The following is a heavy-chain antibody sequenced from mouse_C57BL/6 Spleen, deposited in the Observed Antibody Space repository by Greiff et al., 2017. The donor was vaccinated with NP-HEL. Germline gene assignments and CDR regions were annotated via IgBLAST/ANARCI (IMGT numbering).Heavy chain of an antibody. D-gene: IGHD1-1*01. CDR1: GFTFSDYG. Sequence: DVKLVESGGGLVKPGGSLKLSCAASGFTFSDYGMHWVRQAPEKGLEWVAYISSGSSTIYYADTVKGRFTISRDNAKNTLFLQMTSLRSEDTAMYYCARSHSITTYYFDYWGQGTTLTVSS. J-gene: IGHJ2*01. CDR3: ARSHSITTYYFDY. V-gene: IGHV5-17*01. CDR2: ISSGSSTI.